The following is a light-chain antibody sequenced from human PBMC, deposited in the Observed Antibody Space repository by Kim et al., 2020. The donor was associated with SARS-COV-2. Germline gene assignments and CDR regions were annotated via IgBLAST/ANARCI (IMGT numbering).Light chain of an antibody. CDR3: QSYDSSNFWV. J-gene: IGLJ3*02. Sequence: KTVSISCTRSRGSIASNYVQWYQQRPGSAPTTVIYEDNQRPSGVPDRFSGSIDSSSNSASLTISGLKTEDEADYYCQSYDSSNFWVFGGGTKLTVL. CDR2: EDN. CDR1: RGSIASNY. V-gene: IGLV6-57*03.